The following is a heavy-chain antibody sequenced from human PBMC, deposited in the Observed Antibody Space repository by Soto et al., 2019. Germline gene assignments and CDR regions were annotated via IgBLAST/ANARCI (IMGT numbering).Heavy chain of an antibody. Sequence: QVQLVQSGAEVKKPGASVKVSCKASGYTFTSYDINWVRQATGQGLEWMGWMNPNSGNTGYAQKFQGRVTMTRNTSTXTAYMELSSLRSEDTAVYYCARFRQAVAGKNWFDPWGQGTLVTVSS. J-gene: IGHJ5*02. CDR1: GYTFTSYD. CDR3: ARFRQAVAGKNWFDP. D-gene: IGHD6-19*01. CDR2: MNPNSGNT. V-gene: IGHV1-8*01.